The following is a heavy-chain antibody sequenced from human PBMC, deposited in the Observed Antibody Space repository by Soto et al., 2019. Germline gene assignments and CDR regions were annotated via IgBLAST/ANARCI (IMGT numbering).Heavy chain of an antibody. D-gene: IGHD6-6*01. CDR2: ITNSRSNI. Sequence: PGGSLRLSCAASGFTFSSYGMRWVRQAPGKGLEWVSAITNSRSNIYYADSVKGRFTISRDNAKNSLYLQMNSLRAEDTAVYYWARDQKQLTPTDYYYYGMDVWGQGTTVTVSS. CDR3: ARDQKQLTPTDYYYYGMDV. CDR1: GFTFSSYG. V-gene: IGHV3-21*01. J-gene: IGHJ6*02.